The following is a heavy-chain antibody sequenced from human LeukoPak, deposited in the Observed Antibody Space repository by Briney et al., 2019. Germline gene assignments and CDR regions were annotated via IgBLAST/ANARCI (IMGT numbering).Heavy chain of an antibody. CDR3: ARDLDSSWTGYFQP. CDR1: GYTFSSYK. D-gene: IGHD6-13*01. Sequence: ASVKVSCKASGYTFSSYKMHWVRQAPGQGLEWMGWVNPNDGGTNYAQKFQGRVTMTWDTSITTAYMELSSLTSDDTAVYYCARDLDSSWTGYFQPWGQGTLVTVSS. CDR2: VNPNDGGT. J-gene: IGHJ1*01. V-gene: IGHV1-2*02.